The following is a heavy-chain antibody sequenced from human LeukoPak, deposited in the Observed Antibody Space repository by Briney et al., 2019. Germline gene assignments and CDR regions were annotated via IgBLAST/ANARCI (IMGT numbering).Heavy chain of an antibody. CDR2: INPNSGGT. CDR3: ARATYYDILTGYYKGYYYMDV. Sequence: GASVKVSCKASGYTFTGYYMHWVRQAPGQGLEWMGWINPNSGGTDYAQKFQGRVTMTRDTSISTAYMELSRLRSDDTAVYYCARATYYDILTGYYKGYYYMDVWGKGTTVTIPS. D-gene: IGHD3-9*01. CDR1: GYTFTGYY. V-gene: IGHV1-2*02. J-gene: IGHJ6*03.